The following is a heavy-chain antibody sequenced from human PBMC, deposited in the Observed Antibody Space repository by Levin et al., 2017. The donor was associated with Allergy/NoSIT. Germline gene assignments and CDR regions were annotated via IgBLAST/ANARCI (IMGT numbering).Heavy chain of an antibody. J-gene: IGHJ4*02. CDR3: AKMGIEVAGKPLIDY. CDR2: ISDSGRGT. D-gene: IGHD6-19*01. Sequence: GESLKISCAASGFTFSNCGMSWVRQAPGKGLECISVISDSGRGTYYADSVKGRFTISRDNSKNTLYLQMNSLRTEDTATYYCAKMGIEVAGKPLIDYWGQGTLVTVSS. V-gene: IGHV3-23*01. CDR1: GFTFSNCG.